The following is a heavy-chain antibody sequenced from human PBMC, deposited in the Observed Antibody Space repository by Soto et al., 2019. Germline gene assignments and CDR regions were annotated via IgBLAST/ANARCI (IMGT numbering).Heavy chain of an antibody. Sequence: SETLSLTCTVSGGSISSSSYYWGWIRQPPGKGLEWIGSIYYSGSTYYNPSLKSRVTISVDTSKNQFSLKLSSVTAADTAVYYCARDQQLVPGGRAIGYWGQGTLVTVSS. CDR1: GGSISSSSYY. D-gene: IGHD6-13*01. CDR3: ARDQQLVPGGRAIGY. CDR2: IYYSGST. J-gene: IGHJ4*02. V-gene: IGHV4-39*02.